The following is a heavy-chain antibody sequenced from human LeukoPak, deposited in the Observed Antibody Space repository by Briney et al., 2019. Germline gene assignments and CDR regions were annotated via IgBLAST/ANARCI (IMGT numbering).Heavy chain of an antibody. CDR1: GFTFSAYS. CDR2: IYVDGRTT. CDR3: IRDFRSADL. Sequence: GGSLRLSCATSGFTFSAYSMIWVSQPPGKGLVWVSRIYVDGRTTNYADSVKGRFTISRDNAKNTVYLEMNSLSVEDTATYYCIRDFRSADLWGQGTLVTVTS. V-gene: IGHV3-74*01. J-gene: IGHJ5*02.